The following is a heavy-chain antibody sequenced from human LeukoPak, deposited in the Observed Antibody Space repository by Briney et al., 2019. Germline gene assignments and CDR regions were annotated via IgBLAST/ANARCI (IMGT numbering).Heavy chain of an antibody. CDR3: ARDRKGIPYYYDSSGYPTGY. J-gene: IGHJ4*02. CDR1: GYTFTGYY. V-gene: IGHV1-2*02. CDR2: INPNSGGT. D-gene: IGHD3-22*01. Sequence: ASVKVSCKASGYTFTGYYMHWVRQAPGQGLEWRGWINPNSGGTNYAQKFQGRVTMTRDTSISTAYMELSRLRSDDTAVYYCARDRKGIPYYYDSSGYPTGYWGQGTLVTVSS.